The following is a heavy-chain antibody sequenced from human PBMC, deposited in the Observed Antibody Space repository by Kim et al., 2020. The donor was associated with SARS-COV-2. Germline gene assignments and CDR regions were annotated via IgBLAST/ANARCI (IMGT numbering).Heavy chain of an antibody. CDR2: IYYSGST. Sequence: SENLSLTCTVSGGSISSSSYYWGWIRQPPGKGLEWIGSIYYSGSTYYNPSLKSRVTISVDTSKNQFSLKLSSVTAADTAVYYCARHSRRWLQLQASYFDYWGQGTLVTVSS. D-gene: IGHD5-12*01. CDR1: GGSISSSSYY. J-gene: IGHJ4*02. V-gene: IGHV4-39*01. CDR3: ARHSRRWLQLQASYFDY.